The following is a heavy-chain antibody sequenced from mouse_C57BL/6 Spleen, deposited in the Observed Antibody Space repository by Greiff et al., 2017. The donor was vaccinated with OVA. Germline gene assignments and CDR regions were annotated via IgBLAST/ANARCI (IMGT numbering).Heavy chain of an antibody. Sequence: VQLQQSGAELVRPGASVTLSCKASGYTFTDYEMHWVKQTPVHGLEWIGAIDPETGGTAYNQKFKGKAILTADKSSSTAYMELRSLTSEDSAVYYCTRSGFSAYWGQGTLVTVSA. CDR1: GYTFTDYE. CDR2: IDPETGGT. V-gene: IGHV1-15*01. J-gene: IGHJ3*01. CDR3: TRSGFSAY. D-gene: IGHD3-1*01.